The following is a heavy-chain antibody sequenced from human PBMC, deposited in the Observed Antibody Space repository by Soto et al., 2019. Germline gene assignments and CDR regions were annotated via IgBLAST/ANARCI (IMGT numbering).Heavy chain of an antibody. Sequence: SETLSLTCTVSGGSISSSSYYWGWIRQPPGKGLEWIGSIYYSGSSYYNPSLKSRVTMSVDTSKSQFQFSPKLTSVTAADTAVYYCARHFDGWFDPWGQGTLVTVSS. CDR2: IYYSGSS. CDR1: GGSISSSSYY. CDR3: ARHFDGWFDP. J-gene: IGHJ5*02. V-gene: IGHV4-39*01.